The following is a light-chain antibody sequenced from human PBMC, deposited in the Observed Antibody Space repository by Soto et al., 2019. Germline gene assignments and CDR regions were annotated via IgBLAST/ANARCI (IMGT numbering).Light chain of an antibody. CDR3: QLYGISPQ. J-gene: IGKJ5*01. Sequence: EIVLTQSAGTLSLCPGERGSLXCKTSQSGGSDFRAWYQHKPSQGPTLLIYASSNRETGITERFTGSACGKDFNITINRLEPEDFAVYDCQLYGISPQFGQGTRLEIK. CDR2: ASS. CDR1: QSGGSDF. V-gene: IGKV3-20*01.